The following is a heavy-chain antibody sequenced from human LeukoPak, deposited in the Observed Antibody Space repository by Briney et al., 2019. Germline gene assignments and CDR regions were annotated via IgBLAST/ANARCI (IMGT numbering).Heavy chain of an antibody. V-gene: IGHV3-33*01. CDR2: IWYDGSNK. D-gene: IGHD6-19*01. J-gene: IGHJ4*02. CDR1: GFTFSSYG. CDR3: ARDPGHNGWYGDN. Sequence: GGSLRLSCAASGFTFSSYGMHWVRRAPGKGLEWVSIIWYDGSNKYYADSVKGRFTISKDNSKNTLYLQMNSLRAEDTAIYYCARDPGHNGWYGDNWGQGTLVTVSS.